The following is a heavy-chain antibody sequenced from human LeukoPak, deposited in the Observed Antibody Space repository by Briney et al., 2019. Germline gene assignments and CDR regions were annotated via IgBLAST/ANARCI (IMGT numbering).Heavy chain of an antibody. CDR3: ARDCSGGSCYQGGTSSLDY. J-gene: IGHJ4*02. CDR1: GYSFTSYW. CDR2: IYPGDSDT. V-gene: IGHV5-51*01. D-gene: IGHD2-15*01. Sequence: GASLKISCKGSGYSFTSYWIGWVRQMPGKGLEWMGIIYPGDSDTRYSPSFQGQVTISADKSIRTAYLQWSSLKASDTAMYYCARDCSGGSCYQGGTSSLDYWGQGTLVTVSS.